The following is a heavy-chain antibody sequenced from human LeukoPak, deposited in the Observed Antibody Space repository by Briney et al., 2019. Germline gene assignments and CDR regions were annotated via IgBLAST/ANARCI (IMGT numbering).Heavy chain of an antibody. CDR1: GFTFSSYS. CDR2: ISSSGSTI. Sequence: PGGSLRLSCAASGFTFSSYSMNWVRQAPGKGLEWVSYISSSGSTIYYADPVKGRFTISRDNAKNSLYLQMNSLRAEDTAVYYCARVPGSSWYYYYYMDVWGKGTTVTISS. J-gene: IGHJ6*03. CDR3: ARVPGSSWYYYYYMDV. D-gene: IGHD6-13*01. V-gene: IGHV3-48*04.